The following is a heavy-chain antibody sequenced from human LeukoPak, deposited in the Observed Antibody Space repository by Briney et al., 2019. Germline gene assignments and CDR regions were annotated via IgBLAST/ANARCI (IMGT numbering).Heavy chain of an antibody. CDR2: INHSGST. V-gene: IGHV4-34*01. CDR3: ARGPLTYYYGSGSYVTYNWFDP. CDR1: GGSFSGYY. D-gene: IGHD3-10*01. Sequence: SETLSLTCAVYGGSFSGYYWSWIRQPPGKGLEWIGEINHSGSTNYNPSLKSRVTISVDTSKNQFSLKLSSVTAADTAVYYCARGPLTYYYGSGSYVTYNWFDPWGQGTLVTVSS. J-gene: IGHJ5*02.